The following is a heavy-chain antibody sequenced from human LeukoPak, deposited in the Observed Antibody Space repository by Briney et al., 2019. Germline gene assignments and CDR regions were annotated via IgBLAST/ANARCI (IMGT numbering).Heavy chain of an antibody. Sequence: GGSLRLSSAASGFTFSSYAMSWVRQAPGKGLEWVSAISGSGGSTYYADSVKGRFTISRDNSKNTLYLQVNSLRAEDTAVYYCAKVLRSSSWFDYWGQGTLVTVSS. CDR3: AKVLRSSSWFDY. CDR1: GFTFSSYA. CDR2: ISGSGGST. V-gene: IGHV3-23*01. D-gene: IGHD6-13*01. J-gene: IGHJ4*02.